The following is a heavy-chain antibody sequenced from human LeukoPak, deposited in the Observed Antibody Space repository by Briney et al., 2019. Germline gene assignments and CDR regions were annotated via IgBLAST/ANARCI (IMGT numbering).Heavy chain of an antibody. D-gene: IGHD3-10*01. CDR3: ARFLSGDY. CDR1: GYTFTAYY. CDR2: INPNDGGT. V-gene: IGHV1-2*02. J-gene: IGHJ4*02. Sequence: ASVKVSCKASGYTFTAYYIHWLRQAPGQGFEWMGWINPNDGGTNYAPKFQGRATVTMDTSITTVYMELSSLRSDDTAMYYCARFLSGDYWGQGTLVTVSS.